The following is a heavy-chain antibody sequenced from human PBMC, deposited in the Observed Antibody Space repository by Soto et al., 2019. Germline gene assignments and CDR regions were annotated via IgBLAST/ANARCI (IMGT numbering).Heavy chain of an antibody. CDR2: ISGSGGST. Sequence: PGGSLRLSCAASGFTFSSYAMSWVRQAPGKGLEWVSAISGSGGSTYYADSVKGRFTISRDNSKNTLYLQMNSLRAEDTAVYYCAKDRLIDIVVVPAARVRRYNWFDPWGQGTLVTVSS. V-gene: IGHV3-23*01. J-gene: IGHJ5*02. CDR1: GFTFSSYA. CDR3: AKDRLIDIVVVPAARVRRYNWFDP. D-gene: IGHD2-2*01.